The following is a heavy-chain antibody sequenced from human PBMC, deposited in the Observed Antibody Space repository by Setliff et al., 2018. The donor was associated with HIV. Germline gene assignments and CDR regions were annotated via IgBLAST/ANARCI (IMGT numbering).Heavy chain of an antibody. CDR2: IYYIGSV. D-gene: IGHD3-16*01. CDR3: ASWHGGQEAFEI. CDR1: GVSITTYY. J-gene: IGHJ3*02. V-gene: IGHV4-59*01. Sequence: NPSETLSLTCTVSGVSITTYYWSWIRQTPGKGLEWIGYIYYIGSVIYNYSFESRVTMTLVMSKSQFSLSLRSLTAADTAVYYCASWHGGQEAFEIWGQGTKVTVS.